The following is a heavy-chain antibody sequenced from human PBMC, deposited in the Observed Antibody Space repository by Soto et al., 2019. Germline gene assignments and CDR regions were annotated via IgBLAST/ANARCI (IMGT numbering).Heavy chain of an antibody. D-gene: IGHD5-12*01. CDR3: ARGGGYDSFDY. J-gene: IGHJ4*02. CDR2: ISHLENT. Sequence: KTSETLSLTCTVSGASISYGGSSWSWIRQSPGKGLEWIGYISHLENTYLHPSFKSRLTMSIDRTRNRFSLKLSSVTAADMAVYYCARGGGYDSFDYWGQGVLVTVSS. CDR1: GASISYGGSS. V-gene: IGHV4-30-2*06.